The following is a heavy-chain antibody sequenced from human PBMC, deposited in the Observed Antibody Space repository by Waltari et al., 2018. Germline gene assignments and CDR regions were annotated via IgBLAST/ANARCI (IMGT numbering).Heavy chain of an antibody. CDR3: ARGTDFWSGYPYWYFDL. CDR2: INPNSGGT. V-gene: IGHV1-2*06. D-gene: IGHD3-3*01. CDR1: GYTFTGYY. J-gene: IGHJ2*01. Sequence: VQLVQSGAEVKKPGASVKVSCKASGYTFTGYYMHWVRQAPGQGLEWMGRINPNSGGTNYAQKFQGRVTMTRDTSISTAYMELSRLRSDDTAVYYCARGTDFWSGYPYWYFDLWGRGTLVTVSS.